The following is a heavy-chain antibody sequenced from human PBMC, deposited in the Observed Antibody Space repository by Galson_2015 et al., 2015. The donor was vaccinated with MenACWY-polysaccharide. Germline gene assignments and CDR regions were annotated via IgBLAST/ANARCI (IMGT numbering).Heavy chain of an antibody. Sequence: SLRLSCAASGSRFSHSGMHWVRQAPGKGLEWVAVIQYDGSKIVYADSVKGRFTISRDNSKNTLFLEMNSLGAEDTAVYYCAREGSRIVFPAFDSWGQGTMVTVSS. CDR1: GSRFSHSG. D-gene: IGHD6-13*01. CDR3: AREGSRIVFPAFDS. CDR2: IQYDGSKI. J-gene: IGHJ3*01. V-gene: IGHV3-33*01.